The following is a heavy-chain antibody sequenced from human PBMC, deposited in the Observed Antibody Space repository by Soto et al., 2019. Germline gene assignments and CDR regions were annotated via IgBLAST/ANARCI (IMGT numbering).Heavy chain of an antibody. CDR2: IYSEGTT. V-gene: IGHV3-53*02. Sequence: EVQLVETGGGLIQPGGSLSLSCAVSGITVSSIYMTWVRQAPGKGLEWVSVIYSEGTTYYADSVKGRFTISRDNSKNTLYLQMNSLRAEDTAVYSCARDPLGYSYGLYYNYGMDVWGQGTTVTFSS. J-gene: IGHJ6*02. CDR1: GITVSSIY. D-gene: IGHD5-18*01. CDR3: ARDPLGYSYGLYYNYGMDV.